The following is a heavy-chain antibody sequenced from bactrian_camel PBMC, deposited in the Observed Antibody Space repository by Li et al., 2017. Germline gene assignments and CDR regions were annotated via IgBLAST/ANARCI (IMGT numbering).Heavy chain of an antibody. Sequence: QVQLVESGGGSVQAGGSLRLSCTATGYFYSSGCGGWIRQAPGKDCEGVGSINHDGKATLADSEKGRFTISQDSTKSTLYLEMNNLKPEDTATYYCAADPPLPLPECDFEGDYSYWGQGTQVTVS. V-gene: IGHV3S53*01. CDR2: INHDGKA. D-gene: IGHD2*01. CDR1: GYFYSSGC. J-gene: IGHJ4*01. CDR3: AADPPLPLPECDFEGDYSY.